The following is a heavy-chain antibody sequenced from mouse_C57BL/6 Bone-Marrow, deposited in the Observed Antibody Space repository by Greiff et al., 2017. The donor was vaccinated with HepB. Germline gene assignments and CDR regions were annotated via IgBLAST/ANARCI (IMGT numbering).Heavy chain of an antibody. J-gene: IGHJ3*01. D-gene: IGHD3-2*02. Sequence: VQLKQSGPELVKPGASVKISCKASGYTFTDYYMNWVKQSHGKSLEWIGDINPNNGGTSYNQKFKGKATLTVDKSSSTAYMELRSLTSEDSAVYYCARSSSGYDGFAYWGQGTLVTVSA. CDR3: ARSSSGYDGFAY. V-gene: IGHV1-26*01. CDR1: GYTFTDYY. CDR2: INPNNGGT.